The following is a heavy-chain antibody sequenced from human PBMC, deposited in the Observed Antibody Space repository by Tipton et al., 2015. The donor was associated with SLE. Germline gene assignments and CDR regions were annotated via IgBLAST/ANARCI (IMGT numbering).Heavy chain of an antibody. CDR2: VSYSGTT. Sequence: TLSLTCTVSGGSITSHYWNWIRQPQGKGLEWFGYVSYSGTTSYKPSLESRVTISVDRAKNQFSLKLRSVTAADTAVYYCASPTQRSSWYYYWGQGTLVTFSS. D-gene: IGHD6-13*01. CDR1: GGSITSHY. J-gene: IGHJ4*02. CDR3: ASPTQRSSWYYY. V-gene: IGHV4-59*08.